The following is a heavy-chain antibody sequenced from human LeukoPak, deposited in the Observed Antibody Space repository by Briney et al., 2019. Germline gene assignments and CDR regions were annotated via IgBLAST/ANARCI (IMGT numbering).Heavy chain of an antibody. Sequence: PSETLSLTCTVSGGSISSYYWSWIRQPAGKGLEWIGRIYTSGSTNYNPSLKSRVTMSVDTSKNQFSLKLSSVTAADTAVYYCARLTVYCSGGSCYDYWGQGTLVTVSS. CDR2: IYTSGST. CDR3: ARLTVYCSGGSCYDY. D-gene: IGHD2-15*01. V-gene: IGHV4-4*07. J-gene: IGHJ4*02. CDR1: GGSISSYY.